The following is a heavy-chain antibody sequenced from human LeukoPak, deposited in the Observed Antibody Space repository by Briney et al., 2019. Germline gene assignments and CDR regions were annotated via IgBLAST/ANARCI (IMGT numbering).Heavy chain of an antibody. CDR2: IYYSGST. Sequence: SETLSLTCTVPGASISSYYWSWIRQPPGKGLEWIGYIYYSGSTNYNPALKSRVTISEDTSKNQISLKLSSVTAADTAVYYCARVRGYYDSSGYDYWGQGTLVTVSS. V-gene: IGHV4-59*01. CDR1: GASISSYY. CDR3: ARVRGYYDSSGYDY. D-gene: IGHD3-22*01. J-gene: IGHJ4*02.